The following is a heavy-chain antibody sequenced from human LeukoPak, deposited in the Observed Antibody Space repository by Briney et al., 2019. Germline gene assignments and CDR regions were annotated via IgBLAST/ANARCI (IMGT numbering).Heavy chain of an antibody. V-gene: IGHV4-34*01. J-gene: IGHJ4*02. Sequence: SETLSLTCAVYGGSFSGYYWSWIRQPPGKGLEWIGEINHSGSTNYNPSLKSRVTMSVDTSKNQFSLKLSSVTAADTAVYYCARDRLGSGWFETSGYFDYWGQGTLVTVSS. CDR1: GGSFSGYY. CDR2: INHSGST. CDR3: ARDRLGSGWFETSGYFDY. D-gene: IGHD6-19*01.